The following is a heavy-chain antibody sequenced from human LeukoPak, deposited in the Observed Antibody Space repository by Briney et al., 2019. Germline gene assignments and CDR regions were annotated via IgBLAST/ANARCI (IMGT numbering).Heavy chain of an antibody. CDR1: GYTFTSYY. CDR2: INTRGGST. V-gene: IGHV1-46*03. D-gene: IGHD6-19*01. J-gene: IGHJ4*02. CDR3: ARESVAGPFDY. Sequence: ASVKVSCKASGYTFTSYYMHWVRQAPGQGLEWMGIINTRGGSTSYAQNFHGRVTITRDTSTSTVYMELSSLRSEDTAVYYCARESVAGPFDYWGQGTLVTVSS.